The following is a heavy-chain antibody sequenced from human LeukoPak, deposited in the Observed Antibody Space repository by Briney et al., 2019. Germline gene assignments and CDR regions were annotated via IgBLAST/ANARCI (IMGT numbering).Heavy chain of an antibody. Sequence: GASVKVSCKASGYTFTSYGISWVRQAPGQGPEWMGWISGYNGKTNYAQKFQGRVTMTTDTSTSTGYMELRSLRSEDTAVYYCARATNFYYYYGMDVWGQGTTVTVSS. CDR3: ARATNFYYYYGMDV. V-gene: IGHV1-18*01. CDR2: ISGYNGKT. D-gene: IGHD1-26*01. CDR1: GYTFTSYG. J-gene: IGHJ6*01.